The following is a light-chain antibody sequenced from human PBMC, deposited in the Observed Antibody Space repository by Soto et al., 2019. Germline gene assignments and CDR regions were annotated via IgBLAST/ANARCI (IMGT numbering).Light chain of an antibody. V-gene: IGKV3-15*01. J-gene: IGKJ2*01. CDR1: QSISTE. CDR2: SAS. CDR3: QQGHNWPLT. Sequence: EIVMTQSPATLSVSPGERATLSCRSSQSISTELAWYQQKPGQPPKLLIYSASTRATCVQARFSGSGSGSEISLTISGLQSEDFAVSYCQQGHNWPLTFGQGTRLEI.